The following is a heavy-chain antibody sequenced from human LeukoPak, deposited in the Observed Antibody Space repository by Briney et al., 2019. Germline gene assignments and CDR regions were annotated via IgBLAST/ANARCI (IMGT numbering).Heavy chain of an antibody. CDR3: AHTDDYVWGSYRY. D-gene: IGHD3-16*02. CDR2: NSWDDDK. V-gene: IGHV2-5*02. J-gene: IGHJ4*02. Sequence: SGPTLSTPTQTLTRSCTFSGFSLSTSGVGVGWIRQPPVKAVEGLAINSWDDDKRYSPSLKTRLNIINNTSKNQVVLTMTKRERVDTATYYCAHTDDYVWGSYRYWGQGTLVTVSS. CDR1: GFSLSTSGVG.